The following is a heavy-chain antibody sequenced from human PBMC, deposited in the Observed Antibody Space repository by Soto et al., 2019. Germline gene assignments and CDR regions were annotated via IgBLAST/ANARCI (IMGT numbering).Heavy chain of an antibody. CDR1: GGTFSSYT. CDR2: IIPILGIA. D-gene: IGHD2-15*01. CDR3: ARMDCSGGSCYFSRWFDP. J-gene: IGHJ5*02. Sequence: QVQLVQSGAEVKKPGSSVKVSCKASGGTFSSYTISWVRQAPGQGLEWMGRIIPILGIANYAQKFQGRVTITADKSTSTAYMELSSLRSKDTAVYYCARMDCSGGSCYFSRWFDPWGQGTLVTVSS. V-gene: IGHV1-69*02.